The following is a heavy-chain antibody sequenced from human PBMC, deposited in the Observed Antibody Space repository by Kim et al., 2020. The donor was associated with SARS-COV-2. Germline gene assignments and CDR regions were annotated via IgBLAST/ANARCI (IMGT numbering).Heavy chain of an antibody. J-gene: IGHJ5*02. V-gene: IGHV1-3*01. D-gene: IGHD2-2*01. CDR2: INCGNGKT. CDR3: ARDPQLQGFTDLVQYFDP. CDR1: GYTFSNQG. Sequence: ASVKVSCKASGYTFSNQGMHWVRQAPGQRLEWMGWINCGNGKTRYSQKFQGRVTLTRDTSATTVYMDLTSLTSADTAVYYCARDPQLQGFTDLVQYFDPW.